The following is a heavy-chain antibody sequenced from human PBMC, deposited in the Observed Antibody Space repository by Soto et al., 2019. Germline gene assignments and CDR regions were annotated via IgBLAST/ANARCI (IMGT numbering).Heavy chain of an antibody. CDR1: GGSISSGNYY. CDR3: ATTSDSSDYYYNWFDP. J-gene: IGHJ5*02. CDR2: ISYGGST. V-gene: IGHV4-30-4*01. Sequence: SETLSLTCTVSGGSISSGNYYWSWIRQPPGKGLEWIGFISYGGSTYYSASLKSRFTISVDTSKNQFSLKLSSVTAADTAVYYCATTSDSSDYYYNWFDPWGQGTLVTVSS. D-gene: IGHD3-22*01.